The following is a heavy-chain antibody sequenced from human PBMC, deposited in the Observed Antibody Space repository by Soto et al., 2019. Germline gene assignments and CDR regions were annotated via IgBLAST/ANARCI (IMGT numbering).Heavy chain of an antibody. CDR2: IIPIFGTA. CDR1: GGTFSSYA. CDR3: ARDEYSSSCDGITRYYYYGMAV. Sequence: QVQLVQSGAEVKKPGSSVKVSCKASGGTFSSYAISWVRQAPGQGLEWMGGIIPIFGTANYAQKFQGRVTITADASTSTAYMELSSLRSEDTAVYYCARDEYSSSCDGITRYYYYGMAVWFQGTTVTVSS. J-gene: IGHJ6*02. D-gene: IGHD6-13*01. V-gene: IGHV1-69*01.